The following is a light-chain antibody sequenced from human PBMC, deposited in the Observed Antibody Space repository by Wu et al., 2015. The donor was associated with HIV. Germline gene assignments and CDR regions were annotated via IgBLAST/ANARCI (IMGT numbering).Light chain of an antibody. J-gene: IGKJ2*01. Sequence: EIVLTQSPGTLSLSPGESATLSCKASQSVSNSHLAWYQQKPGQAPRLLIYGASTRATGIPDRFSGSGSGTDFTLTITRLEPEDFAMYYCQQYDSSPYTLGQGTKLEIK. V-gene: IGKV3-20*01. CDR1: QSVSNSH. CDR2: GAS. CDR3: QQYDSSPYT.